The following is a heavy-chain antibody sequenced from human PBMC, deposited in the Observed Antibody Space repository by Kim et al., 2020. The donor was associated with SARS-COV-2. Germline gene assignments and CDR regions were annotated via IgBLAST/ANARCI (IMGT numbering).Heavy chain of an antibody. CDR3: AKDRWPYSSSWEWGWFDP. V-gene: IGHV3-9*01. CDR1: GFTFDDYA. Sequence: GGSLRLSCAASGFTFDDYAMHWVRQAPGKGLEWVSGISWNSGSIGYADSVKGRFTISRDNAKNSLYLQMNSLRAEDTALYYCAKDRWPYSSSWEWGWFDP. CDR2: ISWNSGSI. D-gene: IGHD6-13*01. J-gene: IGHJ5*02.